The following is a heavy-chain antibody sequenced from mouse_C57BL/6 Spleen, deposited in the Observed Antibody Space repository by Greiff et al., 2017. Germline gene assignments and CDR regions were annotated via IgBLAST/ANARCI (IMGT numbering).Heavy chain of an antibody. J-gene: IGHJ4*01. CDR2: ISNLAYSI. D-gene: IGHD2-5*01. V-gene: IGHV5-15*01. CDR3: ARGHSNYAMDY. Sequence: EVQLVESGGGLVQPGGSLKLSCAASGFTFSDYGMAWVRQAPRKGPEWVAFISNLAYSIYYADTVTGRFTISRENAKNTLYLEMSSLRSEDTARYDCARGHSNYAMDYWGQGTSVTVSS. CDR1: GFTFSDYG.